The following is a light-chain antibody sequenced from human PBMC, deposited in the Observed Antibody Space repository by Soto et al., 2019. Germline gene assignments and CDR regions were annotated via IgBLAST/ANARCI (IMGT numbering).Light chain of an antibody. CDR1: QDILNS. CDR3: QQYDYLVT. Sequence: DIQMTQSPSSLSSSLGDRVTITCQASQDILNSLNWYQQKPGKAPKLLIYDASNMETGVPARFSGSGSGTDFSFSISSLQPEDFATYYCQQYDYLVTFGQGTRLDIK. J-gene: IGKJ5*01. V-gene: IGKV1-33*01. CDR2: DAS.